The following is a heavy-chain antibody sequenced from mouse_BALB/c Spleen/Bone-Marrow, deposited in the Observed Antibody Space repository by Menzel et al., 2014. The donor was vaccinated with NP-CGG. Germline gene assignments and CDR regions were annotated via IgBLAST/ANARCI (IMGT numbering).Heavy chain of an antibody. V-gene: IGHV3-8*02. CDR2: ISYSGST. D-gene: IGHD2-1*01. J-gene: IGHJ1*01. CDR1: GDSITSGY. CDR3: ARRDYGKHFDV. Sequence: EVKLQESGPRLVKPSQTLSLTCSVTGDSITSGYWNWIRKFPGNKLEYMGHISYSGSTYYNPSLKSRISITRDTSTNQYYLQLNSGTTEDTATYYCARRDYGKHFDVWGAGTTVTVSS.